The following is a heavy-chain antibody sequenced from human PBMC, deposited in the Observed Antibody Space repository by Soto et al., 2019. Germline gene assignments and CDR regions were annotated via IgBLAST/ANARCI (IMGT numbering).Heavy chain of an antibody. V-gene: IGHV1-8*01. D-gene: IGHD3-16*02. J-gene: IGHJ4*02. CDR1: GYTFTSYD. CDR2: MNPNSGNT. CDR3: ARNDMITFGGVIVKFGY. Sequence: QVQLVQSGAEVKKPGASVKVSCKASGYTFTSYDINWVRQATGQGLEWMGWMNPNSGNTGYAQKYQGRVTMTRNTSISTAYMELSSVRTEDTAVYYCARNDMITFGGVIVKFGYWGQGTLVTVSS.